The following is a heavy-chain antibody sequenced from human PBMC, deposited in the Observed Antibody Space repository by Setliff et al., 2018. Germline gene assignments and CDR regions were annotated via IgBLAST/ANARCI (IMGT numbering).Heavy chain of an antibody. J-gene: IGHJ6*03. CDR2: ISPDGTIT. CDR3: ASIDWGENFYNTDV. D-gene: IGHD7-27*01. Sequence: GGSLRLSCAASGFVFSTYGMHWVRQAPGKGLVWVSRISPDGTITNYADSVKGRFTISRDNAKNTLYLQMNSLRGEDTAVYFCASIDWGENFYNTDVWGKGTTVTVSS. CDR1: GFVFSTYG. V-gene: IGHV3-74*01.